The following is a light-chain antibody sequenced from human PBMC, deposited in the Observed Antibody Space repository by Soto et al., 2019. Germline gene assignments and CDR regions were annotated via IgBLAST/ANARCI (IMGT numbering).Light chain of an antibody. CDR3: LLSDSGGRV. V-gene: IGLV7-46*01. CDR1: DGPVTSVHY. J-gene: IGLJ2*01. CDR2: NTL. Sequence: HAVVTQEPSLTVSPGGTVTLTCGSSDGPVTSVHYPYWYQQRPGQVPRTLIYNTLNRQSWAPSRFSGSLVGVKAALTLSGAHPEEEADYYCLLSDSGGRVFGGGTKLTVL.